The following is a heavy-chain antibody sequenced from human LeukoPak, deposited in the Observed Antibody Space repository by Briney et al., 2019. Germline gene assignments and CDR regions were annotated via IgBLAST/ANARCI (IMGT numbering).Heavy chain of an antibody. CDR2: IGGSGDNT. CDR1: GFTFSSYA. CDR3: AKGSYYDSSGSFYFDY. V-gene: IGHV3-23*01. D-gene: IGHD3-22*01. Sequence: GGSLRLSCAASGFTFSSYAMSWVRQAPGKGLEWVSGIGGSGDNTYYADSVKGRFTISRGNSKNTLYVQVNSLGTEDTAAYYCAKGSYYDSSGSFYFDYWGQGTLVTVSS. J-gene: IGHJ4*02.